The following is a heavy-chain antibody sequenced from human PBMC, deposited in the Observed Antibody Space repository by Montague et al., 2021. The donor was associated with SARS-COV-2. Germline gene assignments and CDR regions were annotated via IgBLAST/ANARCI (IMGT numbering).Heavy chain of an antibody. CDR1: GGSISTTNW. CDR2: ISHSGNT. CDR3: ARAMIVGARDAFDS. V-gene: IGHV4-4*02. D-gene: IGHD3-22*01. Sequence: SETLSLTCSVSGGSISTTNWWSWVRQPPGKGLEWIGEISHSGNTNYNSSVRSRVTISLDKSKNQFSLKLSSVTAADTAVYYCARAMIVGARDAFDSWGRGTKVIVST. J-gene: IGHJ3*02.